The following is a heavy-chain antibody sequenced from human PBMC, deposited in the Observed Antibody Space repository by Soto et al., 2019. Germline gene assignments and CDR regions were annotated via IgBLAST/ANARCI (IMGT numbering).Heavy chain of an antibody. CDR2: ISAYNGDT. D-gene: IGHD3-9*01. CDR3: VRSNYDILAGHSDYFDY. CDR1: GYTFDSYD. J-gene: IGHJ4*02. Sequence: QVQLVQSGVEVKKPGASVKVSCKVSGYTFDSYDINWVRQAPGQGLEWMGWISAYNGDTNYAQKFQGRVTMTTDTSTGTAYMELRSLRSDDTALYYCVRSNYDILAGHSDYFDYWGQGTLVTVSS. V-gene: IGHV1-18*01.